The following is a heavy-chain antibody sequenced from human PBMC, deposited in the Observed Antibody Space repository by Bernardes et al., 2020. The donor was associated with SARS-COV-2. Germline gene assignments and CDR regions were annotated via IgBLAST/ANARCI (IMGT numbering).Heavy chain of an antibody. CDR1: GGSISVYY. Sequence: LSLTCTVSGGSISVYYWSWIRQPPGKGLEWIGYIHHTGTTSYNPSLESRVAISVDTSKNQLSLRLNSVTAADTAVYYCAREWSSFDYWGQGTLVTVS. CDR3: AREWSSFDY. D-gene: IGHD1-26*01. CDR2: IHHTGTT. V-gene: IGHV4-59*01. J-gene: IGHJ4*02.